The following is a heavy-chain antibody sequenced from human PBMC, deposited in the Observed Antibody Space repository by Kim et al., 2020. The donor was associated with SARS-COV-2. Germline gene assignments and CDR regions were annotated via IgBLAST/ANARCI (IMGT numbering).Heavy chain of an antibody. J-gene: IGHJ4*02. D-gene: IGHD3-22*01. Sequence: KSQVTISVDTSKNQFALKLSSVTAADTAVYYCARAVGHYYDSSGYYYFDYWGQGTLVTVSS. CDR3: ARAVGHYYDSSGYYYFDY. V-gene: IGHV4-59*01.